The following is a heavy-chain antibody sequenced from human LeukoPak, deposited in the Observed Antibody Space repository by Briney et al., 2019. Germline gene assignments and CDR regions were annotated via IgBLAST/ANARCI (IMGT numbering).Heavy chain of an antibody. D-gene: IGHD3-22*01. CDR1: EFTFSSYS. CDR3: ARGREYSYDSSVYHDY. J-gene: IGHJ4*02. Sequence: PGGSLRLSCAASEFTFSSYSMTWVRQAPGRGLEWVASIAGVSSSIYYGDSMKGRFTISRDNANNSLYLQMNRLRAEDTAVYFCARGREYSYDSSVYHDYWGQGTLVTVSS. V-gene: IGHV3-21*01. CDR2: IAGVSSSI.